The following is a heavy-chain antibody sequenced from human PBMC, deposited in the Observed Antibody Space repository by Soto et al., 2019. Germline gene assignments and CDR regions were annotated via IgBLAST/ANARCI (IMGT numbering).Heavy chain of an antibody. V-gene: IGHV4-59*03. CDR2: IYYTGIT. D-gene: IGHD1-20*01. Sequence: PSETLSLTCTVSGASISTYYYNWIRQAPGKALEWIGYIYYTGITNYNPSLESRVTISQDTSKNQLSLTMTSVTAADTAVYYCAITIIENHHSSGIDVLGQRTTVTVS. J-gene: IGHJ6*02. CDR3: AITIIENHHSSGIDV. CDR1: GASISTYY.